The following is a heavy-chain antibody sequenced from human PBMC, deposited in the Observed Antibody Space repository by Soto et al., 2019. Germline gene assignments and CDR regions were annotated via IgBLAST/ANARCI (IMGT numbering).Heavy chain of an antibody. J-gene: IGHJ4*02. Sequence: VQLVESGGGVVQPGRSLRLSCAAYGFTFSTSPMHWVRQAPGKGLEWVAVISYDGNSQYYGDSVKGRFTISRDNSRKTLFLQMNSLRGDDTAVYYCARVFVSSSESPPCHWGQGTLVTVSA. CDR1: GFTFSTSP. V-gene: IGHV3-30-3*01. CDR3: ARVFVSSSESPPCH. D-gene: IGHD3-10*01. CDR2: ISYDGNSQ.